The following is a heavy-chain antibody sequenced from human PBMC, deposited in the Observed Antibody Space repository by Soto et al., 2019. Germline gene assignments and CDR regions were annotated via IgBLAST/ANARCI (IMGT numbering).Heavy chain of an antibody. CDR1: GGSFSGYY. D-gene: IGHD3-16*02. Sequence: QVQLQQWGAGLLKPSETLSLTCAVYGGSFSGYYWSWIRQPPGKGLEWIGEINHSGSTNYNPSLKRRVPISVDTSKNQFSLKLSSVPAADTAVYYCARSTRGGGSYRVGYWGQGTLVTVSS. V-gene: IGHV4-34*01. CDR3: ARSTRGGGSYRVGY. CDR2: INHSGST. J-gene: IGHJ4*02.